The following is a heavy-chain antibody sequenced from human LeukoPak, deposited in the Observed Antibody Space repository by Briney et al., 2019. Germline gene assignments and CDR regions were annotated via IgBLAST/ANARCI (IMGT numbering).Heavy chain of an antibody. Sequence: SETLSLTCTVSGGSITSYYWSCIRQPAGKGLQWIGRIYTSGSTNYNPSLKSRVTMSVDMSKNQFSLKLSSVIAADTAVYYCARDLDSSGWCSFDYWGQGTLVTVSS. J-gene: IGHJ4*02. CDR1: GGSITSYY. CDR2: IYTSGST. V-gene: IGHV4-4*07. D-gene: IGHD6-19*01. CDR3: ARDLDSSGWCSFDY.